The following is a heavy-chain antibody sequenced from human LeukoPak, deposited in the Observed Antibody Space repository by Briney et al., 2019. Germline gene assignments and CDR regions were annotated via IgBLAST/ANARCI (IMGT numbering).Heavy chain of an antibody. CDR1: GFTFSSYS. J-gene: IGHJ4*02. D-gene: IGHD3-10*01. CDR2: ISSSSSTI. CDR3: ARDHRSGYYGSGSAFDY. Sequence: VESLRLSCAASGFTFSSYSMNWVRQAPGRGLEWVSYISSSSSTIYYSDSVKGRFTISRDNAKNSLYLQMNSLRDEDTAVYYCARDHRSGYYGSGSAFDYWGQGTLVTVS. V-gene: IGHV3-48*02.